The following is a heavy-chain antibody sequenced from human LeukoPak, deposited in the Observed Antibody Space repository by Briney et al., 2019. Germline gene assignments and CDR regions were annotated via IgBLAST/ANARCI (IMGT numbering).Heavy chain of an antibody. CDR3: ARSVGATMRKNLYFDY. D-gene: IGHD1-26*01. V-gene: IGHV3-53*01. CDR2: SGGST. CDR1: GFTVSSNY. J-gene: IGHJ4*02. Sequence: GGSLRLSCAVSGFTVSSNYMSWVRQAPGKGLEWVSLSGGSTYYADSVKGRFTVSRDNSKNTLDLQMNSLRAEDTAVYYCARSVGATMRKNLYFDYWGQGTLVTVSS.